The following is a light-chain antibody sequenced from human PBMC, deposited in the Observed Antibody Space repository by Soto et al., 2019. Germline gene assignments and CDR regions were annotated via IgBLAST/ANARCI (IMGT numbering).Light chain of an antibody. CDR1: QGIRND. J-gene: IGKJ1*01. Sequence: AIQSTQSPSSLSASVGGRLTITGRASQGIRNDLGWYQQKPGKAPKLLIYAASSLQSGVPSRFSGSASGTEFTLTISSLQPDDFATYYCQQYNSYSPWTFGQGTKV. V-gene: IGKV1-6*01. CDR3: QQYNSYSPWT. CDR2: AAS.